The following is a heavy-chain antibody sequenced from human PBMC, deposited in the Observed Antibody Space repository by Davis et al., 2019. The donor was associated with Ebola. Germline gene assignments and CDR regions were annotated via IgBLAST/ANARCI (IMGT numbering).Heavy chain of an antibody. J-gene: IGHJ3*02. Sequence: GESLKISCTASGFTFGDYAMSWFRQAPGKGLEWVGFIRSKAYGGTTEYAASVKGRFTISRDDSKSIAYLQMNSLRAEDTAVYYCAKVRSYDAFDIWGQGTMVTVSS. CDR2: IRSKAYGGTT. V-gene: IGHV3-49*03. CDR1: GFTFGDYA. CDR3: AKVRSYDAFDI.